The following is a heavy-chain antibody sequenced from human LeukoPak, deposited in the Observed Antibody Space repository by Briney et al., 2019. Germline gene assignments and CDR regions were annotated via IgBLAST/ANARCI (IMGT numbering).Heavy chain of an antibody. CDR2: ISSSSSYI. J-gene: IGHJ4*02. V-gene: IGHV3-21*01. Sequence: GGSLRLSCAASGFTLTNYWMTWVRQAPGKGLEWVSSISSSSSYIYYADSVKGRFTISRDNAKNSLYLQMNSLRAEDTAVYYCARDVEWELLTDNYWGQGTLVTVSS. CDR1: GFTLTNYW. D-gene: IGHD1-26*01. CDR3: ARDVEWELLTDNY.